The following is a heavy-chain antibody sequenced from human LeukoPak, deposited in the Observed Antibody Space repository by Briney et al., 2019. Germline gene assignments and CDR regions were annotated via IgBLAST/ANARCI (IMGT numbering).Heavy chain of an antibody. CDR2: IWYDGSNK. Sequence: QSGRSLRLSCAASGFTFSSYGMHWVRQAPGKGLEWVAVIWYDGSNKYYADSVKGRFTISRDNSKNTLYLQMNSLRAEDTAVYYCAKLAPAGYSSGWLDYWGHGTLVTVSS. V-gene: IGHV3-33*06. J-gene: IGHJ4*01. D-gene: IGHD6-19*01. CDR3: AKLAPAGYSSGWLDY. CDR1: GFTFSSYG.